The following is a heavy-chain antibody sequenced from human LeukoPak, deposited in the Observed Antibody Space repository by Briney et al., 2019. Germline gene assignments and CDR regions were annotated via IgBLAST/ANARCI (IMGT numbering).Heavy chain of an antibody. J-gene: IGHJ4*02. CDR2: IYTSGST. V-gene: IGHV4-61*02. CDR1: GGSISSSSYY. Sequence: SETLSLTCTVSGGSISSSSYYWGWIRQPAGRGLEWIGRIYTSGSTNYNPSLKSRVTISLDTSKNHFSLKLSSVTAADTAVYYCARRRVTTWDFDYWGQGTLVTVSS. D-gene: IGHD4-17*01. CDR3: ARRRVTTWDFDY.